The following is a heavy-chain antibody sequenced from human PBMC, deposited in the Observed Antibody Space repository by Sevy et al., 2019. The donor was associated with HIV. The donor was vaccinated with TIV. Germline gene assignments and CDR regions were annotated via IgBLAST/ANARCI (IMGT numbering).Heavy chain of an antibody. V-gene: IGHV3-53*01. CDR3: ATERFVGGLQRTGAFDI. J-gene: IGHJ3*02. D-gene: IGHD3-16*01. CDR1: GFTVSSNY. CDR2: IYSGGST. Sequence: GGSLRLSCAASGFTVSSNYMSWVRQAPGKGLEWVSVIYSGGSTYYADSVKGRFTISRDNSKNTLYLQMNSLRAEDKAVYYCATERFVGGLQRTGAFDIWGQGTMVTVSS.